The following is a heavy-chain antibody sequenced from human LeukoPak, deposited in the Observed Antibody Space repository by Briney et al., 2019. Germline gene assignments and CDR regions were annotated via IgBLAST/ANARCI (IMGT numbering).Heavy chain of an antibody. CDR1: GGSISSGGYY. D-gene: IGHD2-15*01. CDR2: IYYSGST. V-gene: IGHV4-31*03. CDR3: AKKYCSGGSCYGNYFDY. Sequence: SETLSLTCTVSGGSISSGGYYWSWIRQHPGRGLEWIGYIYYSGSTYYNPSLKSRVTISVDTSKNQFSLKLSSVTAADTAVYYCAKKYCSGGSCYGNYFDYWGQGTLVTVSS. J-gene: IGHJ4*02.